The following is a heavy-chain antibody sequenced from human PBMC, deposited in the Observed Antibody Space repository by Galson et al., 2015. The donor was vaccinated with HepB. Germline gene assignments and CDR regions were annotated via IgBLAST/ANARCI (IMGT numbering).Heavy chain of an antibody. J-gene: IGHJ4*02. Sequence: SLRLSCAASGFTFSDYYMSWIRQAPGKGLEWVSYISSSSSYTNYADSVKGRFTISRDNAKNSLYLQMNSLRAEDTAVYYCARAGRDGYSFFDYWGQGTLVTVSS. CDR3: ARAGRDGYSFFDY. CDR2: ISSSSSYT. D-gene: IGHD5-24*01. CDR1: GFTFSDYY. V-gene: IGHV3-11*05.